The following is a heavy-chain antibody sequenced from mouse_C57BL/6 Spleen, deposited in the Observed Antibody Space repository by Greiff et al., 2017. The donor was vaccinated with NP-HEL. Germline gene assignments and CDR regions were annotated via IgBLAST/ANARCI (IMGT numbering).Heavy chain of an antibody. CDR2: IYPRSGNT. D-gene: IGHD2-3*01. V-gene: IGHV1-81*01. J-gene: IGHJ3*01. Sequence: QVQLQQSGAELARPGASVKLSCKASGYTFTSYGISWVKQRTGQGLEWIGEIYPRSGNTYYNEKFKGKATLTADKSSSTAYMELRSLTSEDSAVYFCARSIYDGYYVGWFAYWGQGTLVTVSA. CDR1: GYTFTSYG. CDR3: ARSIYDGYYVGWFAY.